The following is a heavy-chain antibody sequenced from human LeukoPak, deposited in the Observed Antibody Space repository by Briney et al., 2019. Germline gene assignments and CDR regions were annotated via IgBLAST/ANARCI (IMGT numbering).Heavy chain of an antibody. J-gene: IGHJ4*02. Sequence: HPGGSLRLSCAASGFTFSSYAMSCVRQAPGKGLEWVSGTSGSGRSIHYADSVKGRFTISRDNSKNTLYLQMNSLRADDTAVYYCAKDMNSWRDGSGLGDYFDYWGQGTLVTVSS. V-gene: IGHV3-23*01. CDR2: TSGSGRSI. CDR3: AKDMNSWRDGSGLGDYFDY. D-gene: IGHD6-19*01. CDR1: GFTFSSYA.